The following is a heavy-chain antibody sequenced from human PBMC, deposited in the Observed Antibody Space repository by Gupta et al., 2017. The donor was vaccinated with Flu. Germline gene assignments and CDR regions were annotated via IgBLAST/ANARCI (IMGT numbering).Heavy chain of an antibody. D-gene: IGHD3-16*01. Sequence: SSGATYYADSGEGRFTISRDKSKNTLYLQMNGLRADDTAVYYCAKDYDLNFYYHGMDVWGQGTTVTVSS. CDR3: AKDYDLNFYYHGMDV. CDR2: SSGAT. J-gene: IGHJ6*02. V-gene: IGHV3-23*01.